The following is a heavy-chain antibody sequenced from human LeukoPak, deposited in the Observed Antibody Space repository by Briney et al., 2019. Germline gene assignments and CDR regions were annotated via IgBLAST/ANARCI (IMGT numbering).Heavy chain of an antibody. Sequence: GASVTVSCMASGYTFISYFMHWVRQAPGQRLEWMGWIKAGNDNTKYSQEFQGRVTITRDTSASTAYMELSSLRSEDTAVYYCARGDYGSNSHFDSWGQGTLVTVSS. CDR3: ARGDYGSNSHFDS. CDR1: GYTFISYF. V-gene: IGHV1-3*01. CDR2: IKAGNDNT. D-gene: IGHD4-23*01. J-gene: IGHJ4*02.